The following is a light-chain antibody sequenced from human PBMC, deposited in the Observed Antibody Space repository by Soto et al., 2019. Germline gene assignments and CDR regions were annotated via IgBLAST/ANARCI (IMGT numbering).Light chain of an antibody. CDR3: QQSQSFPLT. CDR1: QSGSRY. J-gene: IGKJ4*01. CDR2: GAS. Sequence: DIQMTQAPSSLSASVGDRVTITCRASQSGSRYLNWYQHKPGKAPILLIYGASSFQSGVSSRFSGSGSGTDFTLTISSLQPEDFATYYCQQSQSFPLTFGGGTKVEIK. V-gene: IGKV1-39*01.